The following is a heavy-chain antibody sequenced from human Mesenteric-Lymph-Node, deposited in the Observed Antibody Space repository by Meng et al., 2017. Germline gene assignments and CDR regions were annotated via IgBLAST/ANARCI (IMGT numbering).Heavy chain of an antibody. D-gene: IGHD4-17*01. Sequence: ITLNELCPTLVKPTPTPTLSSIFSCVSISTSGVGEGWIRQPPGKALGWLALIYWDDDKRYSPSLKNRLTITKDTSENQVVLKLTNIDPVDTATYYCAHRHRLRDFDYWGQGTLVTVSS. CDR2: IYWDDDK. V-gene: IGHV2-5*02. J-gene: IGHJ4*02. CDR3: AHRHRLRDFDY. CDR1: CVSISTSGVG.